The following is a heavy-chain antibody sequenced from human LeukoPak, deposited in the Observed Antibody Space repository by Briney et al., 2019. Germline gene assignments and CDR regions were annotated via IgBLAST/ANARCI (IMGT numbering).Heavy chain of an antibody. J-gene: IGHJ6*02. CDR3: ARDRRVPAARGDYSYGMDV. V-gene: IGHV3-53*01. CDR1: GFTFSSYW. D-gene: IGHD2-2*01. Sequence: PGGSLRLSCAASGFTFSSYWMHWVRQAPGKGLEWVSIIYSGGSTYYADSVKGRFTISRDNSKNTLYLQMNSLRAEDTAVYYCARDRRVPAARGDYSYGMDVWGQGTTVTVSS. CDR2: IYSGGST.